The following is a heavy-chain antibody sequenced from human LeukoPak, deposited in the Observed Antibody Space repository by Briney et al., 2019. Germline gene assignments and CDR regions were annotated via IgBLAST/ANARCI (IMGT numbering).Heavy chain of an antibody. V-gene: IGHV4-30-2*03. CDR2: IYHSGST. CDR3: ARLLDYRPFDY. Sequence: SQTLSLTCTVSGGSISSGGYYWSWIRQPPEKGLEWIGYIYHSGSTYYNPSLKSRVTISVDTSKNQFSLKLSSVTAADTAVYYCARLLDYRPFDYWGQGTLVTVSS. CDR1: GGSISSGGYY. J-gene: IGHJ4*02. D-gene: IGHD4-11*01.